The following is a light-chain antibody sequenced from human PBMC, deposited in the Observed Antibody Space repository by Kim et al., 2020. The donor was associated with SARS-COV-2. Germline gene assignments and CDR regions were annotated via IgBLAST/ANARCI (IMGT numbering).Light chain of an antibody. CDR3: QQYYTYPYT. Sequence: SGSVGDRVTITCRASQSISSWLAWYQQKPGKAPKVLLYKASSLESGVPSRFSGSGSGTEFTLTISSLQPDDFASYYCQQYYTYPYTFGQGTKLEI. CDR2: KAS. V-gene: IGKV1-5*03. CDR1: QSISSW. J-gene: IGKJ2*01.